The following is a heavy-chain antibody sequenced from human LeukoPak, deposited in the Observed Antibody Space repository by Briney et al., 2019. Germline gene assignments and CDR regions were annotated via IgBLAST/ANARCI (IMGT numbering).Heavy chain of an antibody. CDR3: ARGRGEWLRSNDHYYYYYYMDV. D-gene: IGHD5-12*01. CDR1: GGSFSGYY. CDR2: INHSGST. Sequence: SETLSLTCAVYGGSFSGYYWSWIRQPPGKGLEWIGEINHSGSTNYNPSLKSRVTISVDTSKNQFSLKLSSVTAADTAVYYCARGRGEWLRSNDHYYYYYYMDVWGKGTTVTVSS. J-gene: IGHJ6*03. V-gene: IGHV4-34*01.